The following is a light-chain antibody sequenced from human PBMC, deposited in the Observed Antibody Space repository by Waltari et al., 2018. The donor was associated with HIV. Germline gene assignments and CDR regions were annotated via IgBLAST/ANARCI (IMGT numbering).Light chain of an antibody. CDR3: QQYNSWLWT. CDR2: GAS. Sequence: EIVMTQSPATLSVSPGERATLSCRASQSVSSNLAWYQQKPGQAPRLLIYGASTRATGIPASFSGSGSGTEFTLTISSLQSEDFAVYYCQQYNSWLWTFGQGTKVEIK. J-gene: IGKJ1*01. CDR1: QSVSSN. V-gene: IGKV3-15*01.